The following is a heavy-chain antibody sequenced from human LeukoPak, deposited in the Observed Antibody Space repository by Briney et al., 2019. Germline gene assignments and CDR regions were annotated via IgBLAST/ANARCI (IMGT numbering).Heavy chain of an antibody. Sequence: ASVEVSCKASGYTFTGYYMHWVRQAPGQGVEWMGMINPSGGSTTYAQSFQGRVTLTRDTSTSTVYMELSSLRSEDTAVYYCAGDSGQYDYDSSGFRYFDLWGRGTLVTVSS. V-gene: IGHV1-46*01. CDR3: AGDSGQYDYDSSGFRYFDL. D-gene: IGHD3-22*01. CDR2: INPSGGST. CDR1: GYTFTGYY. J-gene: IGHJ2*01.